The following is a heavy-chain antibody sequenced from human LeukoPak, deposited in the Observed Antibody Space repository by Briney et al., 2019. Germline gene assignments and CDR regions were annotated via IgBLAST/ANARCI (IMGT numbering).Heavy chain of an antibody. V-gene: IGHV4-34*01. Sequence: SETLSLTCAVYGGSFSGYYWSWIRQPPGKGLEWIGEINHSGSTNYNPSLKSRVTISVDTSKNQFSLKLSSVTAADTAVYYCARGKSQITTVTKFGWFDPCGQGTLVTVSS. CDR2: INHSGST. D-gene: IGHD4-17*01. J-gene: IGHJ5*02. CDR1: GGSFSGYY. CDR3: ARGKSQITTVTKFGWFDP.